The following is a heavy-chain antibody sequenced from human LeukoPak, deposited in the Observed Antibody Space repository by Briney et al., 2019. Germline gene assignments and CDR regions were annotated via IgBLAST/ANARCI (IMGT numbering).Heavy chain of an antibody. Sequence: SGGSLRLSCAASGFIFSHYGMHWVRQAPGKGLEWVAVIWSDGSNRFYAGSVKGRFTISRDNSQNTVFLQMNSLRAEDTAMYYCARDAQRGFDYSNSLEYWGQGTLVTVSS. V-gene: IGHV3-33*01. D-gene: IGHD4-11*01. CDR1: GFIFSHYG. CDR3: ARDAQRGFDYSNSLEY. CDR2: IWSDGSNR. J-gene: IGHJ4*02.